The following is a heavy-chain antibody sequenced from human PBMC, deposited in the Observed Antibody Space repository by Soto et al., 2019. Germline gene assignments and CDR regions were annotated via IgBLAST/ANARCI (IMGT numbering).Heavy chain of an antibody. CDR1: RGTFSSYA. D-gene: IGHD2-21*01. J-gene: IGHJ4*02. CDR2: VIPIFGTA. Sequence: GASVKVSCKASRGTFSSYAIIWVRQPPGQGLECMGGVIPIFGTANYAQKIQGRVTITADKSTSTAQMELSSLRSEDTAVYYCARDALYCGCDCYGFDYWGKGTLVTIAS. CDR3: ARDALYCGCDCYGFDY. V-gene: IGHV1-69*06.